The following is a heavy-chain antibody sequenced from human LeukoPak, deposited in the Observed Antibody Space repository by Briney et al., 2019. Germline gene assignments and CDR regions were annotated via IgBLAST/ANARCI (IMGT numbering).Heavy chain of an antibody. J-gene: IGHJ5*02. CDR1: GGSISSYY. V-gene: IGHV4-59*01. CDR3: ARAPPYYYDSSGPGSFDP. Sequence: PSETLSLTCTVSGGSISSYYWSWIRQPPGKGLEWIGYIYYSVSTNYNPSLKSRVTISVDTSKNQFSLKLSSVTAADTAVYYCARAPPYYYDSSGPGSFDPWGQGTLVTVSS. D-gene: IGHD3-22*01. CDR2: IYYSVST.